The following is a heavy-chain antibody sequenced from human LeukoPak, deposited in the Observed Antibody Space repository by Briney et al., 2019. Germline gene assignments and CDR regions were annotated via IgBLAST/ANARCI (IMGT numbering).Heavy chain of an antibody. CDR3: ARVGIAAAGTLDY. D-gene: IGHD6-13*01. Sequence: SVKVSCKASGGTFSSYAISWVRQAPGQGLEWMGGIIPIFGTANYAQKFQGRVTITTDESTSTAYMELSSLRSEDTAVYDCARVGIAAAGTLDYWGRGTLVTVSS. CDR1: GGTFSSYA. CDR2: IIPIFGTA. J-gene: IGHJ4*02. V-gene: IGHV1-69*05.